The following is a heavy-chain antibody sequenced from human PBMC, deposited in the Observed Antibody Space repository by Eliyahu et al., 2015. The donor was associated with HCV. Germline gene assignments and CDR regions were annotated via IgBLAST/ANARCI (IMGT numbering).Heavy chain of an antibody. V-gene: IGHV3-9*01. CDR1: FTFDDYA. CDR3: AKEHFYCSGGSCYSGYGMDV. J-gene: IGHJ6*02. Sequence: FTFDDYAMHWVRQAPGKGLEWVSGISWNSGSIGYADSVKGRFTISRDNAKNSLYLQMNSLRAEDTALYYCAKEHFYCSGGSCYSGYGMDVWGQGTTVTVSS. CDR2: ISWNSGSI. D-gene: IGHD2-15*01.